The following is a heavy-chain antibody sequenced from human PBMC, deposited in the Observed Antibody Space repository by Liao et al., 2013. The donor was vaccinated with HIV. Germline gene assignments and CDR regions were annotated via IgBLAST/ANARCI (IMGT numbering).Heavy chain of an antibody. CDR2: ISGSGIT. Sequence: QVQLQESGPGLVKPSQTLSLTCTVSGGSISSGSHYWSWIRQPAGRGLEWIGRISGSGITNYNSSLESRVTISADTSKNQFSLKLSSVTAADTAVYFCARGGTGFYDTSGYYFNWFDPWGQGTLVTVSS. J-gene: IGHJ5*02. CDR1: GGSISSGSHY. V-gene: IGHV4-61*02. D-gene: IGHD3-22*01. CDR3: ARGGTGFYDTSGYYFNWFDP.